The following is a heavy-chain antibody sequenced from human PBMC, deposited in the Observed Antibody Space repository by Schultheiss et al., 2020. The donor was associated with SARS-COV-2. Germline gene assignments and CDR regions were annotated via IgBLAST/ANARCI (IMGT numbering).Heavy chain of an antibody. CDR2: ISSSSSYI. J-gene: IGHJ1*01. CDR3: ASCSSTSCYEEYFQH. Sequence: GGSLRLSCAASGFTFSSYSMNWVRQAPGKGLEWVSSISSSSSYIYYADSVKGRFTISRDNSKNTLYLQMNSLRAEDTAVYYCASCSSTSCYEEYFQHWGQGTLVTVSS. CDR1: GFTFSSYS. D-gene: IGHD2-2*01. V-gene: IGHV3-21*04.